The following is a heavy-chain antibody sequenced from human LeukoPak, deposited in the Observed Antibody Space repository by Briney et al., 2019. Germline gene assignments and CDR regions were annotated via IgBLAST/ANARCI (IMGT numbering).Heavy chain of an antibody. D-gene: IGHD3-10*01. V-gene: IGHV1-2*02. CDR3: ARGPYYYGSWRTDAFDF. CDR1: RYTFTDYY. J-gene: IGHJ3*01. Sequence: GASVKVSCMASRYTFTDYYIHWVRQAPGQGPEWMGWINCYSGDTKSAQNFQGRVTMTRDTSISTVDMELSRVTSDDTAVYYCARGPYYYGSWRTDAFDFWGQGTEVTVSS. CDR2: INCYSGDT.